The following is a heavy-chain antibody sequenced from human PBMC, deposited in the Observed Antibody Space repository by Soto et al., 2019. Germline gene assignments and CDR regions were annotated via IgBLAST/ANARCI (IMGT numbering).Heavy chain of an antibody. J-gene: IGHJ4*02. CDR1: GGSISGYS. D-gene: IGHD6-19*01. V-gene: IGHV4-59*01. Sequence: PSETLSLTCTVSGGSISGYSWSWIRQPPGKGLEYIGYISYTGSTNYNPSLKSRVTISLDTSKNQFSLKLTSVTAADTAVYYCARQVGGWAPWYFDYWGQGTLVTVSS. CDR3: ARQVGGWAPWYFDY. CDR2: ISYTGST.